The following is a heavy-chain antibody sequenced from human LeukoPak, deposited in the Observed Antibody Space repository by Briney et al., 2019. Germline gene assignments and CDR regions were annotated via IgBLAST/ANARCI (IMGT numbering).Heavy chain of an antibody. V-gene: IGHV3-33*01. CDR2: IWYDGSNK. CDR3: ARDRAAADLDY. Sequence: GGSLRLSCAASGFTFSSYDMHWVRQAPGKGLEWVAVIWYDGSNKFYADSVKGRFTISRDNSKSTLYLQMNSLRAEDTAVYYCARDRAAADLDYWGQGTLVTVSS. CDR1: GFTFSSYD. J-gene: IGHJ4*02. D-gene: IGHD6-13*01.